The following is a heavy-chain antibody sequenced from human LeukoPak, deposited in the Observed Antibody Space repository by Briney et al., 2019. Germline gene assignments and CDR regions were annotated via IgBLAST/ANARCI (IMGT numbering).Heavy chain of an antibody. J-gene: IGHJ4*02. V-gene: IGHV4-59*08. CDR3: ARHGGSLDYFDS. D-gene: IGHD2-15*01. CDR1: TGSISTYY. CDR2: IYHGVTT. Sequence: SETLSLTCSVSTGSISTYYWSWIRHSPGKGLEWIGYIYHGVTTSYNPSLKRRVTISVDSPKNQFFLRLTSLTAADTALYYCARHGGSLDYFDSWGPGSLVIVSS.